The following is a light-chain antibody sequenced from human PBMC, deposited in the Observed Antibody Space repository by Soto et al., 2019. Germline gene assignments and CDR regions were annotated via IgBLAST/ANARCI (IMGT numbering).Light chain of an antibody. V-gene: IGKV1-5*03. CDR3: QQFKSYPTIT. CDR1: QTISSW. J-gene: IGKJ5*01. CDR2: KAS. Sequence: DIQMTQSPSTLSGSVGDRVTITCRASQTISSWLAWYQQKPGKAPKLLIYKASTLKSGAPSRFSGSGSGTEFTLTISSLQPEDFATYHCQQFKSYPTITFGQGTRLEIK.